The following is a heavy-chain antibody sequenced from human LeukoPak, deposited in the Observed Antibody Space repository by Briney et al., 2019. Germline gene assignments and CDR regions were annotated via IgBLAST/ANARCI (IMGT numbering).Heavy chain of an antibody. Sequence: ASVKVSCKASGYTFTGYYMHWVRQAPGQGLEWMGWINPNSGGTNYAQKFQGRVTMTRDTSISTAYMELSRLRSDDTAVYYCARDQRYCSGGSCYSFYPPPLDYWGQGTLVTVSS. J-gene: IGHJ4*02. V-gene: IGHV1-2*02. CDR3: ARDQRYCSGGSCYSFYPPPLDY. CDR1: GYTFTGYY. D-gene: IGHD2-15*01. CDR2: INPNSGGT.